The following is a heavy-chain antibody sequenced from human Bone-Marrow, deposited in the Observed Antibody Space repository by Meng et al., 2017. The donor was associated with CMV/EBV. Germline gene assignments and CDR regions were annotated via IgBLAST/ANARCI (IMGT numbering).Heavy chain of an antibody. J-gene: IGHJ4*02. CDR1: GFTFSSYA. CDR3: AKEVLGVVPAAVFDY. Sequence: GESLKISCAASGFTFSSYAMSWVRQAPGKGLEWVSAISGSGGSTYYADSVKGRFTISRDNSKNTLYLQMNSLRAKDTAVYYCAKEVLGVVPAAVFDYWGQGTLVTVSS. V-gene: IGHV3-23*01. CDR2: ISGSGGST. D-gene: IGHD2-2*01.